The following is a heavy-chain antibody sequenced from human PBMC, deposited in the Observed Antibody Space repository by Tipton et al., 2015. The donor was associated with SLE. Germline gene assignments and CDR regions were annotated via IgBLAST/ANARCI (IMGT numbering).Heavy chain of an antibody. D-gene: IGHD3-10*01. V-gene: IGHV4-59*01. CDR1: GASISDYY. CDR2: IDYSGRT. CDR3: ARVGYLGSGKTWDMDV. J-gene: IGHJ6*03. Sequence: TLSLTCTVSGASISDYYWTWIRQFPGKGLEWIGYIDYSGRTNYNPPLKSRLTISGDTSKNQFSLHLTSVTAADTAIYYCARVGYLGSGKTWDMDVWGKGITVTVSS.